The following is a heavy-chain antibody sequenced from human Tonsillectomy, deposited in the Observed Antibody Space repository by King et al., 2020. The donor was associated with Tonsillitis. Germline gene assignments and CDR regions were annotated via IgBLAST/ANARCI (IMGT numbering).Heavy chain of an antibody. CDR3: VGGLYYNILTGYYSPPFDY. Sequence: QLVESGGGVVQPGRSLRLSCAASGFTFSSYGMHWVRQAPGKGLEWVAVISYDGSNKYYADSVKGRFTISRDNSKNTLYLQMNSLRAGDTAVYYCVGGLYYNILTGYYSPPFDYWGQGTLVTVSS. CDR1: GFTFSSYG. J-gene: IGHJ4*02. V-gene: IGHV3-30*03. D-gene: IGHD3-9*01. CDR2: ISYDGSNK.